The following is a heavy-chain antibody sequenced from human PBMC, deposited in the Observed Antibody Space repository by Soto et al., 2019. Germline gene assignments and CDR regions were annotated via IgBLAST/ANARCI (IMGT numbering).Heavy chain of an antibody. Sequence: QVQLQQWGAGLLKPSETLSLTCAVYGGSFSGYYWSWIRQPPGKGLEWIGEINHSGSTNYNPSLKSRVTISVDTSMNQFSLKLSSVTAADTAVYYCARGQDLGYCSGGSCYYFDYWGQGTLVTVSS. CDR2: INHSGST. CDR1: GGSFSGYY. CDR3: ARGQDLGYCSGGSCYYFDY. J-gene: IGHJ4*02. D-gene: IGHD2-15*01. V-gene: IGHV4-34*01.